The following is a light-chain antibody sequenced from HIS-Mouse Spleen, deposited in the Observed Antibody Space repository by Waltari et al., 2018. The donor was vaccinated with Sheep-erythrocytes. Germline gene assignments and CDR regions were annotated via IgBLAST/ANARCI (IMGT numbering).Light chain of an antibody. Sequence: SYELTQPPSVSVSPGQTARIICSGDALPKQYAYWYQQKPGQAPVLVIYKDSERPSGIPERLSGSSSGTTVTLTISGVQAEDEADYYCQSADSSVVFGGGTKLTVL. J-gene: IGLJ2*01. V-gene: IGLV3-25*03. CDR1: ALPKQY. CDR2: KDS. CDR3: QSADSSVV.